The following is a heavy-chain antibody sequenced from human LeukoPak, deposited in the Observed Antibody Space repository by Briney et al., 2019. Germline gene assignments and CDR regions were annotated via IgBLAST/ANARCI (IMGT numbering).Heavy chain of an antibody. J-gene: IGHJ6*02. CDR2: ISYDGSNK. V-gene: IGHV3-30-3*01. Sequence: GGSLRLSCAASGFTFSSYAMHWVRPAPGKGLEWVAVISYDGSNKYYADSVKDGFTINRDNSKNTQYLQMNSLIAEDTAVYYGARDEDGYYDSSGYVHYYDGMDVWGQGTTVTVSS. CDR1: GFTFSSYA. CDR3: ARDEDGYYDSSGYVHYYDGMDV. D-gene: IGHD3-22*01.